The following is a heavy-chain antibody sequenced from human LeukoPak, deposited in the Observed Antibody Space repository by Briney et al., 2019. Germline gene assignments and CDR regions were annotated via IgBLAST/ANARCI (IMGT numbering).Heavy chain of an antibody. Sequence: SETLSLTCAVYGGSFSGYYWTWIRQPPGKGLEWIGEMNHSGSANYNPSLKSRVTISVDTSKNQFSLKLSSVTAADTAVYYCARHIPRSYGSSEARWFDPWGQGTLVTVSS. V-gene: IGHV4-34*01. D-gene: IGHD6-13*01. J-gene: IGHJ5*02. CDR2: MNHSGSA. CDR3: ARHIPRSYGSSEARWFDP. CDR1: GGSFSGYY.